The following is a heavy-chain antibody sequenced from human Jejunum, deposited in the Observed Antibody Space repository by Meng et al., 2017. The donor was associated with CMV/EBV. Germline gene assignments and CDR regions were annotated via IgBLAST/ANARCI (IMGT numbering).Heavy chain of an antibody. CDR2: IDYRGTT. CDR1: GDIGRHDYY. Sequence: GDIGRHDYYWGLLRPPPGQELMWIGHIDYRGTTYYNPSLRSRATMSVDTSRNQFSLRLGSVTAADTAVYYCATHKWEPKSDPMDYWGQGTLVTVSS. CDR3: ATHKWEPKSDPMDY. D-gene: IGHD1-26*01. J-gene: IGHJ4*02. V-gene: IGHV4-39*01.